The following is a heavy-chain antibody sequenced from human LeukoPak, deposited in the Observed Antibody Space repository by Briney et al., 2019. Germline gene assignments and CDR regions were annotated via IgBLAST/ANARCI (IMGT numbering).Heavy chain of an antibody. V-gene: IGHV4-59*01. J-gene: IGHJ3*02. CDR3: ARAGSFYDTSGYNDAFDI. CDR1: GGSIGSYY. CDR2: IFYTGST. D-gene: IGHD3-22*01. Sequence: KPSETLSLTCTVSGGSIGSYYWSWIRQPPGKGLEWIGYIFYTGSTNYNSSLKSRVTISIDTSKNQFSLKLSSVTAADTAVYHCARAGSFYDTSGYNDAFDIWGQGTMVTVSS.